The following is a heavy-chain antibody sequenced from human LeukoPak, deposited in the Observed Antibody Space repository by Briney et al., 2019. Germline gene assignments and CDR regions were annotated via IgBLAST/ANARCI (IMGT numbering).Heavy chain of an antibody. Sequence: GGSLRLSCAASGFTYSSYSMNWVRQAPGKGLEWVSYISSSSSTIYYADSVKDRFTISRDNAKNSLYLQMNSLRAEDTAVYYCARDVVGAITAEYFQHWGQGTLVTVSS. D-gene: IGHD1-26*01. J-gene: IGHJ1*01. CDR3: ARDVVGAITAEYFQH. CDR2: ISSSSSTI. V-gene: IGHV3-48*04. CDR1: GFTYSSYS.